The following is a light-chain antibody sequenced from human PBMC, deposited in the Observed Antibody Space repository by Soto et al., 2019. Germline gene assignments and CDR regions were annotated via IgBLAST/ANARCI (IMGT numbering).Light chain of an antibody. CDR3: QQYNNWPFT. CDR2: GAS. CDR1: QSVSSN. Sequence: EIVMTQSPATLSVSPGERATLSCRASQSVSSNLAWYQQKPGQAPRLLIYGASTRATGIPARFSGSGSGTEITLTISSLQSADFAIYYCQQYNNWPFTFGQGTKLEIK. V-gene: IGKV3-15*01. J-gene: IGKJ2*01.